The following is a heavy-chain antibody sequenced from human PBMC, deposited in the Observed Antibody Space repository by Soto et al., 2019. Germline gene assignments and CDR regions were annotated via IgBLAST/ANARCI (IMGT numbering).Heavy chain of an antibody. Sequence: GGSLRLSCAASGFTFSSYGMHWVRQAPGKGLEWVAVISYDGSNKYYADSVKGRFTISRDNSKNTLYLQMNSLRAEDTAVYYCAKDALLQYCTNGVCPYYYYGMDVWGQGTMVTVSS. CDR2: ISYDGSNK. V-gene: IGHV3-30*18. J-gene: IGHJ6*02. CDR3: AKDALLQYCTNGVCPYYYYGMDV. D-gene: IGHD2-8*01. CDR1: GFTFSSYG.